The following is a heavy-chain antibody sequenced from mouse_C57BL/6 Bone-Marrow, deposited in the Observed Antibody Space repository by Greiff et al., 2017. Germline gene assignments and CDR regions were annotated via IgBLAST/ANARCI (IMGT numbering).Heavy chain of an antibody. V-gene: IGHV2-9-1*01. CDR3: ARAIYYDYDGGGFDY. J-gene: IGHJ2*01. CDR1: GFSLTSYA. D-gene: IGHD2-4*01. Sequence: QVQLKESGPGLVAPSQSLSITCTVSGFSLTSYAISWVRQPPGKGLEWLGVIWTGGGTNYNSALKSRLSLSKDNSKSQVFLKMNSLQTDDTARYYCARAIYYDYDGGGFDYWGQGTTLTVSS. CDR2: IWTGGGT.